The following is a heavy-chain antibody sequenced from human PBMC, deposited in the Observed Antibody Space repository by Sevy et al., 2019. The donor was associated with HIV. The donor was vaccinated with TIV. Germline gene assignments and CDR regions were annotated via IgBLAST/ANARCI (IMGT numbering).Heavy chain of an antibody. J-gene: IGHJ4*02. CDR1: GLTFDNYD. D-gene: IGHD6-19*01. CDR2: VTGSGEYT. V-gene: IGHV3-23*01. CDR3: AKDQGGWGNFDY. Sequence: GGSLRLSCAASGLTFDNYDFNWVRQAPGKGLEWVSRVTGSGEYTDYADFVKGRFTISRDNSKNTLYLQMNSLRAEDTVLYYCAKDQGGWGNFDYWGQGTLVTVSS.